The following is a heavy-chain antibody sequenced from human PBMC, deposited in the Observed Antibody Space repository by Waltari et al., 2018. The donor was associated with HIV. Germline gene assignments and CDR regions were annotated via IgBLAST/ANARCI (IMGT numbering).Heavy chain of an antibody. J-gene: IGHJ4*02. D-gene: IGHD1-1*01. CDR3: ARSLLATYYFDY. CDR1: GFTVSSNY. CDR2: NYSGGSR. Sequence: EVQLVESGGGLVQPGGSLRLSCAASGFTVSSNYMSWVRQAPGKWGELVSVNYSGGSRDNADSVKGRFTISRDNSKITLYLQMNSLRAEDTAVYYCARSLLATYYFDYWGQGTLVTVSS. V-gene: IGHV3-66*01.